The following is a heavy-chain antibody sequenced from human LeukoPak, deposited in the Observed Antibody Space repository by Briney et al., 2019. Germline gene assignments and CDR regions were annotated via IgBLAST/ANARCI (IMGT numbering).Heavy chain of an antibody. CDR1: EFTCSNYW. D-gene: IGHD3-3*01. Sequence: PGGSLRLSCAASEFTCSNYWMHWVRQAPGKGLVWVSRINSDGSSTSYADSVKGRFTISRDNAKNTLYLQMNSLRVEDTAVYYCARGFTIFGVVNDGFDIWGQGTTVTVSS. J-gene: IGHJ3*02. CDR2: INSDGSST. CDR3: ARGFTIFGVVNDGFDI. V-gene: IGHV3-74*01.